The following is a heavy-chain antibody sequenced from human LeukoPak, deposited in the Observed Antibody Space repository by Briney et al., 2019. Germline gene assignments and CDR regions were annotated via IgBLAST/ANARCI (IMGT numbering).Heavy chain of an antibody. D-gene: IGHD3-10*01. J-gene: IGHJ6*03. CDR1: GYTFTGYY. CDR3: ARHFGVGIGFATRNDYYYYYMDV. V-gene: IGHV1-2*02. CDR2: INPNSGGT. Sequence: EASVKVSCKASGYTFTGYYMHWVRQAPGQGLEWMGWINPNSGGTNYAQKFQGRVTMTRDTSISTAYMELSRLRSDDTAVYYCARHFGVGIGFATRNDYYYYYMDVWGKGTTVTVSS.